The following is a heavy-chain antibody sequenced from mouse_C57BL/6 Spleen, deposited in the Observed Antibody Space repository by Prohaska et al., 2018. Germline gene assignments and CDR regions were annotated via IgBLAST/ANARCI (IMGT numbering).Heavy chain of an antibody. CDR1: GIDFSRYW. D-gene: IGHD2-3*01. CDR3: ARPVYDGYYVYFDV. CDR2: INPDSSTI. J-gene: IGHJ1*03. V-gene: IGHV4-1*01. Sequence: EVKLLQSGGGLVQPGGSLKLSCAASGIDFSRYWMSWVRRAPGKGLEWIGEINPDSSTINYAPSLKDKFIISRDNAKNTLYLQMSKVRSEDTALYYCARPVYDGYYVYFDVWGTGTTVTVSS.